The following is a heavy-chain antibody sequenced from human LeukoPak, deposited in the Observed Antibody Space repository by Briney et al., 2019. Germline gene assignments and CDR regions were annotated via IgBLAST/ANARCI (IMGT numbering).Heavy chain of an antibody. J-gene: IGHJ3*02. CDR2: INHSGST. CDR3: ARVYDFWSGYYMGGRPHDAFDI. V-gene: IGHV4-34*01. CDR1: GGSFSGYY. Sequence: ASETLSLTCAVYGGSFSGYYWSWIRQPPGKGLEWIGEINHSGSTNYNPSLKSRVTISVDKSKNQFSLKLSSVTAADTAVYYCARVYDFWSGYYMGGRPHDAFDIWGQGTMVTVSS. D-gene: IGHD3-3*01.